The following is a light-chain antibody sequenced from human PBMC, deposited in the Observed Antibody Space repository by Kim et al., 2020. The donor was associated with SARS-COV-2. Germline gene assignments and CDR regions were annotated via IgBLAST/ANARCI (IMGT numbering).Light chain of an antibody. CDR2: DAS. CDR1: RRVGSS. V-gene: IGKV3-11*01. J-gene: IGKJ4*01. Sequence: LSAGETATPSCGASRRVGSSLAWYQHKRGQAPRLVIYDASNRATGIPARISGSGSKTDFTLTISSLDPEDFAVYYCQQRSSWPLTFGGGTKVDIK. CDR3: QQRSSWPLT.